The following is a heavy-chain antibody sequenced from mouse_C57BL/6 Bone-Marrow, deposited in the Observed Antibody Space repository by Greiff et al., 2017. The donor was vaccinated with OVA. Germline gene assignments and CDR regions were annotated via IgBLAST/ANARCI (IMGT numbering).Heavy chain of an antibody. CDR2: IWSGGST. J-gene: IGHJ2*01. CDR3: ARNFFGTEVFDY. Sequence: QVQLKESGPGLVQPSQSLSITCTVSGFSLTSYGVHWVRQSPGKGLEWLGVIWSGGSTDYNAAFISRLSISKDNSKSQVFFKRNSLQADDTAIYYCARNFFGTEVFDYWGQGTTLTVSS. CDR1: GFSLTSYG. D-gene: IGHD4-1*01. V-gene: IGHV2-2*01.